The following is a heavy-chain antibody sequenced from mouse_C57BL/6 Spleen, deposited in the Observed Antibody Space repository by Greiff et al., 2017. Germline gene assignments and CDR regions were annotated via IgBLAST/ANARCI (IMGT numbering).Heavy chain of an antibody. CDR3: AREWLRRGWYFDV. CDR1: GYAFSSSW. CDR2: IYPGDGDT. J-gene: IGHJ1*03. Sequence: QVQLKESGPELVKPGASVKISCKASGYAFSSSWMNWVKQRPGKGLEWIGRIYPGDGDTNYNGKFKGKATLTADKSSSTAYMQLSSLTSEDSAVYFCAREWLRRGWYFDVWGTGTTVTVSS. D-gene: IGHD2-2*01. V-gene: IGHV1-82*01.